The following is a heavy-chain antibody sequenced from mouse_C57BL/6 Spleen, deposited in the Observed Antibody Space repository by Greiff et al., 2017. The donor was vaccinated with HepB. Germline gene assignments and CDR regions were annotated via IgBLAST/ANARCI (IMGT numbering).Heavy chain of an antibody. V-gene: IGHV1-55*01. CDR1: GYTFTSYW. CDR2: IYPGSGST. D-gene: IGHD1-1*01. J-gene: IGHJ3*01. Sequence: VQLQQPGAELVKPGASVKMSCKASGYTFTSYWITWVKQRPGQGLEWIGDIYPGSGSTNYNEKFKSKATLTVDTSSSTAYMQLSSLTSEDSAVYYCARIYGSTAWFAYWGQGTLVTVSA. CDR3: ARIYGSTAWFAY.